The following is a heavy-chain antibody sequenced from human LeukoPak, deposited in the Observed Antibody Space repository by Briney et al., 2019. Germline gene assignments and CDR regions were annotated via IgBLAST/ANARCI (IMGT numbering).Heavy chain of an antibody. Sequence: SQTLSLTCAISGDSVSSYSATWDWIRQSPSRGLEWLGRTYYRSKWYTDHAVSVKSRVTVNPDTSKNQFSLQLNSVTPEDTAVYYCAREGSDGYLFDYWGQGSLVIVSS. V-gene: IGHV6-1*01. J-gene: IGHJ4*02. D-gene: IGHD3-16*01. CDR1: GDSVSSYSAT. CDR2: TYYRSKWYT. CDR3: AREGSDGYLFDY.